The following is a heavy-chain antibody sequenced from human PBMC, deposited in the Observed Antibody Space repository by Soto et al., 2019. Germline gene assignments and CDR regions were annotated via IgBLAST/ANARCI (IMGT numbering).Heavy chain of an antibody. D-gene: IGHD3-10*01. CDR1: GYTFTSYG. J-gene: IGHJ4*02. CDR2: ISAYNGNT. V-gene: IGHV1-18*01. CDR3: ASTPRNYYGSGSYFDY. Sequence: QVQLVQSGAEVKKPGASVKVSCKASGYTFTSYGISWVRQAPGQGLEWMGWISAYNGNTNYAQKLQGRVTMTTDTSTSTAYMELRRLRSDDTAVYSCASTPRNYYGSGSYFDYWGQGTLVTVSS.